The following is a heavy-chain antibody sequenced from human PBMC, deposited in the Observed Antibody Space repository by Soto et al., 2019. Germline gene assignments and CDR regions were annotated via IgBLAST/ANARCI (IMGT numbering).Heavy chain of an antibody. CDR2: IIPIFGTA. V-gene: IGHV1-69*13. D-gene: IGHD4-17*01. Sequence: SVKVSCKASGGTFSSYAISWVRQAPGQGLEWMGGIIPIFGTANYARKFQGRVTIAADESTSTAYMELSSLRSEDTAVYYCARDQVGYGDYVPFDYWGQGTLVTVSS. J-gene: IGHJ4*02. CDR3: ARDQVGYGDYVPFDY. CDR1: GGTFSSYA.